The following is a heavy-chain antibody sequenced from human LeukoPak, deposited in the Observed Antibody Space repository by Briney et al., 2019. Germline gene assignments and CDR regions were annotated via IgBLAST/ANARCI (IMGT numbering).Heavy chain of an antibody. CDR1: GFTFSSYA. CDR2: ISSSGSTI. J-gene: IGHJ4*02. CDR3: ARGRDSLDS. V-gene: IGHV3-48*03. D-gene: IGHD2-21*01. Sequence: GGSLRLSCAASGFTFSSYAMNWVRQAPGKGPEWVSCISSSGSTIYYADSVKGRFTISRDNARNSLYLETNSLRAEDTAVYYCARGRDSLDSWGQGTLVTVSS.